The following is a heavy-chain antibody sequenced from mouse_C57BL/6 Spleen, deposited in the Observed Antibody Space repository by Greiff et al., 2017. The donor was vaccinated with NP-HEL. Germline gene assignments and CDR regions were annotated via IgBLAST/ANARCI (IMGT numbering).Heavy chain of an antibody. CDR1: GYAFSSYC. V-gene: IGHV1-80*01. Sequence: VQGVESGAELVKPGASVTISCKASGYAFSSYCMNWVKQRPGKGLEWIGQIYPGDGDTNYNGKFNGKATLTADNSSSTAYMQLSSLTSKDSAVDFCARSDDDDGYAMDYWGQGTSVTVSA. CDR2: IYPGDGDT. J-gene: IGHJ4*01. CDR3: ARSDDDDGYAMDY. D-gene: IGHD2-4*01.